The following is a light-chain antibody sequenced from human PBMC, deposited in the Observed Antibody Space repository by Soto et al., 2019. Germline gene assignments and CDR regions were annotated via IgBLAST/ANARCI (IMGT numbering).Light chain of an antibody. V-gene: IGKV1-39*01. Sequence: DIQMTQSPSTLSATAGDRVTITCRASQSISSYLNWYQQKPGKAPKVLIYAASSLQSGIPSRFSGSGSGTDFTLTISSLQPEDVATYYCQQSYSIPWTFGQGTKVDI. CDR3: QQSYSIPWT. J-gene: IGKJ1*01. CDR2: AAS. CDR1: QSISSY.